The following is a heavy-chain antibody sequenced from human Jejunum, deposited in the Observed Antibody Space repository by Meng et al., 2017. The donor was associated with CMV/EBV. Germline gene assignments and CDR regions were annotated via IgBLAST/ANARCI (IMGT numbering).Heavy chain of an antibody. Sequence: FGNSAMSWVRQAPGKGLEWVSVIYSDGSFTYYGDSVKGRFTISRDNSKDTLYLQMNSLRAEDTAVYYCARQAYGGYAYYYYGMDVWGQGTTVTVSS. CDR1: FGNSA. J-gene: IGHJ6*02. CDR2: IYSDGSFT. V-gene: IGHV3-23*03. D-gene: IGHD4-17*01. CDR3: ARQAYGGYAYYYYGMDV.